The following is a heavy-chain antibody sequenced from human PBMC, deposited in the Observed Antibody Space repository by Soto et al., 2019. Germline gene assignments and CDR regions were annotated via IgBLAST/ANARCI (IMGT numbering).Heavy chain of an antibody. CDR1: GFTFSNYW. CDR2: TKSDGGGT. CDR3: GRGGFYYGAGTSVV. Sequence: EVQLVESGGGFLQPVGSLTLSCPASGFTFSNYWLHWVRQAPGKGLVWVSRTKSDGGGTSYTDSVNGRFTISRDNAYNTLYLQRSNLRAGEQAGYYCGRGGFYYGAGTSVVGAKETTVIFSS. J-gene: IGHJ6*04. D-gene: IGHD3-10*01. V-gene: IGHV3-74*01.